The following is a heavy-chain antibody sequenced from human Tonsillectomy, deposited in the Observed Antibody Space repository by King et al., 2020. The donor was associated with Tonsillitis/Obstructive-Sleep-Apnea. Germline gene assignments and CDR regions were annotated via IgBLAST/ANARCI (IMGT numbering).Heavy chain of an antibody. Sequence: VQLVESGGGVVQPGRSLRLSCAASGFTFSSYGMHWVRQAPGKGLEWVAVISYDGSNKYYADSVKGRFTISRDNSKNTLYLQMNSLRAEDTAVYYCAKDQVTTGGVDYFDYWGQGTLVTVSS. CDR1: GFTFSSYG. J-gene: IGHJ4*02. D-gene: IGHD4-17*01. CDR3: AKDQVTTGGVDYFDY. V-gene: IGHV3-30*18. CDR2: ISYDGSNK.